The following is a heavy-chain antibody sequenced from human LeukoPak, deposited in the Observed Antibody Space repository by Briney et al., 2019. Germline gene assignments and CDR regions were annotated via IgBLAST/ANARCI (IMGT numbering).Heavy chain of an antibody. CDR3: ARGGRESHLTHTDY. V-gene: IGHV4-34*01. CDR1: GGSSSGYY. Sequence: SETLSLTCAVYGGSSSGYYWSWIRQPPGKGLEWIGEINHSGSTNYNPSLKSRVTISVDTSKNQFSLKLSSVTAADTAVYYCARGGRESHLTHTDYWGQGTLVTVSS. CDR2: INHSGST. J-gene: IGHJ4*02.